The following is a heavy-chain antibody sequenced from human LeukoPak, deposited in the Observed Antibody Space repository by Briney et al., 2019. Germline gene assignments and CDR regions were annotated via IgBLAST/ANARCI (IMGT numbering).Heavy chain of an antibody. CDR2: ISGGGETT. D-gene: IGHD4-17*01. V-gene: IGHV3-23*01. CDR3: ARDYADYVGYFFFDY. J-gene: IGHJ4*02. CDR1: GFTFNNYA. Sequence: GGSLRLSCAASGFTFNNYAMSWVRQAPGKGLEWASSISGGGETTYYADSAKGRFTISRDNSQNTLYLQMNSLRAEDTAVYYCARDYADYVGYFFFDYWGQGTLVTVSS.